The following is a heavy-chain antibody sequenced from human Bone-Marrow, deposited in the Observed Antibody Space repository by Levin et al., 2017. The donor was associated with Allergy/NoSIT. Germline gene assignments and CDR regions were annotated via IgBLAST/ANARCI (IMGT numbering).Heavy chain of an antibody. V-gene: IGHV7-4-1*02. CDR3: ARGDQQWLNDFPFYYFYYMDV. J-gene: IGHJ6*03. CDR1: GYSFTNYV. D-gene: IGHD6-19*01. Sequence: EASVKVSCKASGYSFTNYVMNWVRQAPGKGLEWMGSINTNTGNPTYAQGFTGRIVISLDTSVNTAYLQITGLKAEDTAFYYCARGDQQWLNDFPFYYFYYMDVWGKGTTVTVSS. CDR2: INTNTGNP.